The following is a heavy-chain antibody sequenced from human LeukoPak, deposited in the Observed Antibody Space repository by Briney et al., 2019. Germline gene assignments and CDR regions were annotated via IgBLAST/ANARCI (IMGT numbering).Heavy chain of an antibody. CDR3: ARGGSGWYGNWFDP. J-gene: IGHJ5*02. V-gene: IGHV4-34*01. CDR2: INHSGST. CDR1: GFTFSSYA. Sequence: PGGSLRLSCAASGFTFSSYAMSWVRQPPGKGLEWIGEINHSGSTNYNPSLKSRVTISVDTSKNQFSLKLSSVTAADTAVYYCARGGSGWYGNWFDPWGQGTLVTVSS. D-gene: IGHD6-19*01.